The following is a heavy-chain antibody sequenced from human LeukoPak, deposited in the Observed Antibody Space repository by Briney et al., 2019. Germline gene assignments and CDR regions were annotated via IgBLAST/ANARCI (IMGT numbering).Heavy chain of an antibody. CDR2: IYRHGRT. J-gene: IGHJ6*02. Sequence: GGSLRLSCAASGFTVSANYMSWVRQAAGKGLEWVSIIYRHGRTYYADSVKGRFTISRDSSKNTLDLQMNNLRAEDTAVYFCARAPEHVYMPMDVWGQGTTVIVS. D-gene: IGHD2-2*01. CDR3: ARAPEHVYMPMDV. CDR1: GFTVSANY. V-gene: IGHV3-66*02.